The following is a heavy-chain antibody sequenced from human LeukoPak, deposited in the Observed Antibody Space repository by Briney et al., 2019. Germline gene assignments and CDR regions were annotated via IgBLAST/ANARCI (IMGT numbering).Heavy chain of an antibody. D-gene: IGHD3-3*01. Sequence: GGSLRLSCAASGFTFSSYGMHWVRQAPGKGLEWVAFIRYDGSNKYYADSVKGRFTISRDNSKNTPYLQMNSLRAEDTAVYYCAKPTSVFWSGYQYWGQGTLVTVSS. CDR3: AKPTSVFWSGYQY. J-gene: IGHJ4*02. CDR2: IRYDGSNK. V-gene: IGHV3-30*02. CDR1: GFTFSSYG.